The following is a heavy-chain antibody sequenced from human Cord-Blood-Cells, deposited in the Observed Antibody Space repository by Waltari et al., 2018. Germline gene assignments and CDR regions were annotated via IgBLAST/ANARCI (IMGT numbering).Heavy chain of an antibody. V-gene: IGHV3-7*01. CDR1: GFTLRSYW. J-gene: IGHJ4*02. Sequence: EVQLVESGGGLVQPGGSLRLSCAASGFTLRSYWMSWVRQAPGKGLEWVANIKQDGSEKYYVDSVKGRFTISRDNAKNSLYLQMNSLRAEDTAVYYCARGSSWYFDYWGQGTLVTVSS. D-gene: IGHD6-13*01. CDR2: IKQDGSEK. CDR3: ARGSSWYFDY.